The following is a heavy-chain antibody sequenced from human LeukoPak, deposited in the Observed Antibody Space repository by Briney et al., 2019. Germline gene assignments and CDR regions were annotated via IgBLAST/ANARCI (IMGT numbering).Heavy chain of an antibody. Sequence: RGESLKISCKGSGYSFTSHWIGWVRQMPGKGLEWMGIIYPGDSDTRYSPSFQGQVTISADKSISTAYLQWSSLKASDTAMYYCARLSLSSGSNFDYWGQGTLVTVSS. CDR2: IYPGDSDT. V-gene: IGHV5-51*01. CDR1: GYSFTSHW. J-gene: IGHJ4*02. D-gene: IGHD3-10*01. CDR3: ARLSLSSGSNFDY.